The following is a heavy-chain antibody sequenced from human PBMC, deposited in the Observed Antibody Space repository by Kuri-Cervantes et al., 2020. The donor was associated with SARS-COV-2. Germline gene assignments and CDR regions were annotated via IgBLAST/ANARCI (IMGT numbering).Heavy chain of an antibody. V-gene: IGHV4-34*01. CDR3: ARGPRWSIAASFDY. CDR1: GGSFSGYY. D-gene: IGHD6-6*01. J-gene: IGHJ4*02. CDR2: INHSGST. Sequence: PGGSLRLSCAVYGGSFSGYYWSWIRQPPGKGLEWIGEINHSGSTNYNPSLKSRVTISVDTSKNQFSLKLSSVTAADTAVYYCARGPRWSIAASFDYWGQGTLVTVSS.